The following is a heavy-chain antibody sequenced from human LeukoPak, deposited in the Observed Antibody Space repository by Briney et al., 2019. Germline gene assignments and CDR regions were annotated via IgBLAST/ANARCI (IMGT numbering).Heavy chain of an antibody. D-gene: IGHD1-26*01. Sequence: GVSLRLSCAASGFTVSSNYMSWVRQAPGKGLEWVSVIYSGGSTYYAESVKGRFTISRDNSKNTVYLQMNSLRVEDTAVYYCARGRAEPAIWGQGTMVTVSS. CDR3: ARGRAEPAI. V-gene: IGHV3-53*01. J-gene: IGHJ3*02. CDR1: GFTVSSNY. CDR2: IYSGGST.